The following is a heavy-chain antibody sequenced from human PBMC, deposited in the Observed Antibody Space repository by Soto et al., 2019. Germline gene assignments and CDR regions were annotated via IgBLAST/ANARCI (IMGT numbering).Heavy chain of an antibody. D-gene: IGHD1-26*01. J-gene: IGHJ4*02. CDR3: AKDLGVGATRGY. CDR1: GFTFSSYG. V-gene: IGHV3-30*18. CDR2: ISYDGSNK. Sequence: QVQLVESGGGVVQPGRSLRLSCAASGFTFSSYGMHWVRQAPGKGLEWVAVISYDGSNKYYADSVKGRFTISRDNSKNTLYLQMNSLRAEDTAVYYCAKDLGVGATRGYWDQGTLVTVSS.